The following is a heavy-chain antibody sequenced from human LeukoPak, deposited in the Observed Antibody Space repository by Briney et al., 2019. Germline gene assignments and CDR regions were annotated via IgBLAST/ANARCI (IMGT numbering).Heavy chain of an antibody. V-gene: IGHV4-59*01. J-gene: IGHJ3*02. D-gene: IGHD3-22*01. CDR1: GGSIGSYY. Sequence: SETLSLTCTVSGGSIGSYYWSWIRQPPGKGLEWIGYIYDSGSTNYNPSLKSRVTISVDTSKNQFSLKLSSVTAADTAVYYCACLTTADAFGIWGQGTMVTVSS. CDR2: IYDSGST. CDR3: ACLTTADAFGI.